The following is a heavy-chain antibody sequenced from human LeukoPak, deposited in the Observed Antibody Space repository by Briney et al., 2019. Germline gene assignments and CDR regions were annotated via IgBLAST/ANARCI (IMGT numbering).Heavy chain of an antibody. Sequence: SETLSLSCAVYGGSFSGYYWSWIRQPPGKGLEWIGEINHSGSTNYNPSLKSRVTISVDTSKNQFSLKLSSVTAADTAVYYCARDHGGATTFPYNWFDPWGQGTLVTVSS. CDR1: GGSFSGYY. D-gene: IGHD1-26*01. CDR2: INHSGST. J-gene: IGHJ5*02. V-gene: IGHV4-34*01. CDR3: ARDHGGATTFPYNWFDP.